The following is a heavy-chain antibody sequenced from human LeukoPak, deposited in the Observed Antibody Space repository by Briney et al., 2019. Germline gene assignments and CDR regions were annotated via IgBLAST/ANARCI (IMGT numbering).Heavy chain of an antibody. J-gene: IGHJ4*02. Sequence: SETLSLTCAVSGGSIASSYWWTWVRQPPGKGLEWIGEIYHSGSTNYNPSLRSRVTISVDKSDNQLSLKLNSMTAADTAVYYCARNAGNSDVDYWGQGTLVTVSS. CDR3: ARNAGNSDVDY. CDR2: IYHSGST. CDR1: GGSIASSYW. V-gene: IGHV4-4*02. D-gene: IGHD4-23*01.